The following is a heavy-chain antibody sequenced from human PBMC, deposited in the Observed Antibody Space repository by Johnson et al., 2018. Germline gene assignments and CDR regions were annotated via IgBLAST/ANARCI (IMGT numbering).Heavy chain of an antibody. J-gene: IGHJ3*02. Sequence: VQLLESGGGVVQPGRSLRLSCAASGFTFSSYAMHWVRQAPGKGLEWVAVISYDGSNKYYADSVKGRFTISRDNSKNTLDLQMNSLRAEDTAVYYCARGMVPPSGSYYERRPGDAFDIWGQGTMVTVSS. V-gene: IGHV3-30-3*01. CDR2: ISYDGSNK. CDR1: GFTFSSYA. D-gene: IGHD1-26*01. CDR3: ARGMVPPSGSYYERRPGDAFDI.